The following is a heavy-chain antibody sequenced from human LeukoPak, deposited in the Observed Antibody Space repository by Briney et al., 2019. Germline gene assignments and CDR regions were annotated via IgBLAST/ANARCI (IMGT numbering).Heavy chain of an antibody. Sequence: KPSETLSLTCAVYGGSFSGYYWSWIRQNPGKGLEWIGYINYSGSTYYNPSLKSRVTISVDTSKNQFSLKLSSVTAADTAVYYCARNELISSNYYYYGMDVWGQGTTVTVSS. J-gene: IGHJ6*02. CDR3: ARNELISSNYYYYGMDV. V-gene: IGHV4-34*09. CDR2: INYSGST. CDR1: GGSFSGYY.